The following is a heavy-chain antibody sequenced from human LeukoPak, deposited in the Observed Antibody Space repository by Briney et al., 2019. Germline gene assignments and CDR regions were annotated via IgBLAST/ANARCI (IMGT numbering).Heavy chain of an antibody. V-gene: IGHV3-53*01. CDR1: GFTVSSNS. Sequence: GGSLRLSCAASGFTVSSNSMSWVRQAPGKGLEWVSVIYNGDSTFYIDSVKGRFTISRDNTKNMLYLQMNSLRAEDTAVYYCAREPSRGAPFDYWGQGTLVTVSS. D-gene: IGHD3-16*01. CDR2: IYNGDST. J-gene: IGHJ4*02. CDR3: AREPSRGAPFDY.